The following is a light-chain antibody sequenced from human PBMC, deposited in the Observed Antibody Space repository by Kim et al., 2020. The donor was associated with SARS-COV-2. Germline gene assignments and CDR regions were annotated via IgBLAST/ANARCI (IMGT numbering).Light chain of an antibody. Sequence: LAPGKRASLSCRASQSIRNNLAWYQQKSGQAPRLVIYDVSNRATGIPARFSGSGSGTDFTLTISSLEPEDFAVYYCQQRSSWPLTFGGGTKVDIK. CDR3: QQRSSWPLT. CDR1: QSIRNN. J-gene: IGKJ4*01. CDR2: DVS. V-gene: IGKV3-11*01.